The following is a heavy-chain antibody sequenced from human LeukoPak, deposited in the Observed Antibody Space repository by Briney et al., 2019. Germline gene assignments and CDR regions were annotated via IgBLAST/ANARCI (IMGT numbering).Heavy chain of an antibody. V-gene: IGHV3-48*03. CDR2: VSSSGRTI. J-gene: IGHJ4*02. D-gene: IGHD3-22*01. Sequence: GGSLRLSCAAAGFTFSSYEMNWVRQAPGKGLEWVSYVSSSGRTIYYADSVKGRFTISRDNAQNSLYLQMNSLRAEDTAVYYCAREPYYYDSSGYSVDYWGQGTLVTVSS. CDR3: AREPYYYDSSGYSVDY. CDR1: GFTFSSYE.